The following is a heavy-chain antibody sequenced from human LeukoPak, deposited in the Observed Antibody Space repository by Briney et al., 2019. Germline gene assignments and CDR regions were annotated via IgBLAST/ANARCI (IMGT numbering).Heavy chain of an antibody. J-gene: IGHJ4*02. V-gene: IGHV3-7*01. CDR3: VIALRVVDY. CDR1: GFTFSTDW. CDR2: INQDGSET. Sequence: PGGSLRLSCAASGFTFSTDWMTWVRQAPGKGLEWVSNINQDGSETYYVDSVRGRLTTCRDNAKNSVYLQMKSLRAEDTAVYYCVIALRVVDYCGPGDLVTVSS. D-gene: IGHD5-12*01.